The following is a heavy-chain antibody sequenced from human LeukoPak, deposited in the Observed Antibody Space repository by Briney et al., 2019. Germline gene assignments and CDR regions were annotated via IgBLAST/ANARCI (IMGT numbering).Heavy chain of an antibody. Sequence: GGSLRLSCAASGFSFNNYGIHWVRQAPGKGLEWVTFMQYDGSDKFYADSVKGRFTISRDNSKNTLYLQMNSLRAEDTAVYYCARVPSYSSSWKIGYYFDYWGQGTLVTVSS. J-gene: IGHJ4*02. CDR3: ARVPSYSSSWKIGYYFDY. CDR1: GFSFNNYG. V-gene: IGHV3-30*02. D-gene: IGHD6-13*01. CDR2: MQYDGSDK.